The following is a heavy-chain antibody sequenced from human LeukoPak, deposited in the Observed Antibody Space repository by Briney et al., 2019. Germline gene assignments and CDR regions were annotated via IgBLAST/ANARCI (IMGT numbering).Heavy chain of an antibody. D-gene: IGHD6-13*01. CDR2: INSGGTV. CDR3: ARFSSTWYVAFDM. J-gene: IGHJ3*02. Sequence: GGSLRLSCAASGFIVSSYETGWVRQAPGKGLEWLSYINSGGTVYYADSVKGRFTFSRDNAKNSLYLHMNSLRAEDTALYYCARFSSTWYVAFDMWGQGTMVTGSS. CDR1: GFIVSSYE. V-gene: IGHV3-48*03.